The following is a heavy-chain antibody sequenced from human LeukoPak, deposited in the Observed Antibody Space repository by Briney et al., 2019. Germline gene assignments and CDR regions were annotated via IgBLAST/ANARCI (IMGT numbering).Heavy chain of an antibody. Sequence: SETLSLTCTVSGGSISSYYWSWIRQPPGKGLEWIGYIYYSGSTNYNPSLKSRVTISVDTSKNQFSLKLSSVTAADTAVYYCARGLVNYDFWSGYYTEKGGLDPWGQGTLVTVSS. CDR3: ARGLVNYDFWSGYYTEKGGLDP. CDR1: GGSISSYY. J-gene: IGHJ5*02. CDR2: IYYSGST. V-gene: IGHV4-59*01. D-gene: IGHD3-3*01.